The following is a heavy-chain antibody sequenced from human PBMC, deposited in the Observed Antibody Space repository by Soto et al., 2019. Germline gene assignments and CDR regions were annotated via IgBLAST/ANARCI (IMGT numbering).Heavy chain of an antibody. CDR2: ISWDGGST. J-gene: IGHJ4*02. V-gene: IGHV3-43D*03. CDR3: SKGYSGYYYDFLFDY. D-gene: IGHD5-12*01. Sequence: GGSLRLSCAASGFTFDDYAMHWVRQAPGKGLEWVSLISWDGGSTYYADSVKGRFTISRDNSKNSLYLQMNSLRAEDTALYYCSKGYSGYYYDFLFDYWGQGTLVTVSS. CDR1: GFTFDDYA.